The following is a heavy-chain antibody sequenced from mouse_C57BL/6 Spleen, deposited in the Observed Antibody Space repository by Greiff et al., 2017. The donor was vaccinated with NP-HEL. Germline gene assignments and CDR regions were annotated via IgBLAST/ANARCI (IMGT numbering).Heavy chain of an antibody. Sequence: VQLQQSGAELVKAGASVKMSCKASGYTFTSYWMHWVKQRLGQGLEWFAETNPTNGRTYYNEKFKSKATLTVDKSSSTAYMLLSGPTFEDSAVYYCARIKKIVATYVDYWGQGTTHTVSS. V-gene: IGHV1S81*02. CDR3: ARIKKIVATYVDY. CDR1: GYTFTSYW. J-gene: IGHJ2*01. D-gene: IGHD1-1*01. CDR2: TNPTNGRT.